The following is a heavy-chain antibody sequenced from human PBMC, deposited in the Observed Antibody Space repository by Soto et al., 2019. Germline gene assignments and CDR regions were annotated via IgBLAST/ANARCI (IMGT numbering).Heavy chain of an antibody. V-gene: IGHV3-15*07. D-gene: IGHD3-3*01. J-gene: IGHJ4*02. CDR1: GFSSANAG. Sequence: GESLRHYCPASGFSSANAGTNRVRQAPGKGMEWVGRIKSKTHGETTDYAAPVKGRFTMSRDDSKNTLYLQMNSLKTEDTSVYYGTTDYYTPTTCYLNYWGQGP. CDR3: TTDYYTPTTCYLNY. CDR2: IKSKTHGETT.